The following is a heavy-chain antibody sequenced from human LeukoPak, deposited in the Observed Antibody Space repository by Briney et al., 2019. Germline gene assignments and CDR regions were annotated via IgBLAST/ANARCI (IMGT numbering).Heavy chain of an antibody. V-gene: IGHV1-46*01. CDR3: ARSRSLEGSGSYFGGPYDAFDI. J-gene: IGHJ3*02. D-gene: IGHD1-26*01. Sequence: GASVKVSCKASGYTFTSYYMHWVRQAPGQGLEWMGIINPSGGSTSYAQKFQGRVTMTRDMSTSTVYMELRSLRSDDTAVYYCARSRSLEGSGSYFGGPYDAFDIWGQGTMVTVSS. CDR2: INPSGGST. CDR1: GYTFTSYY.